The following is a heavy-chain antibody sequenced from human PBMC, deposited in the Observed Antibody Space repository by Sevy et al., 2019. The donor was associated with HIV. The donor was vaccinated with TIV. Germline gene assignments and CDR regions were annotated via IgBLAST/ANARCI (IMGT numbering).Heavy chain of an antibody. J-gene: IGHJ4*02. Sequence: GGSLRLSCAASEFTFSTHAMHWVRQAPGKGLEWVAIISYDGNIEYYPDSVKGRFTISRDDSKNTLYLQMNSLRSEDTALYYCARDLGYESTGYLPLFDNWGQGTLVTVSS. CDR2: ISYDGNIE. D-gene: IGHD3-22*01. V-gene: IGHV3-30-3*01. CDR3: ARDLGYESTGYLPLFDN. CDR1: EFTFSTHA.